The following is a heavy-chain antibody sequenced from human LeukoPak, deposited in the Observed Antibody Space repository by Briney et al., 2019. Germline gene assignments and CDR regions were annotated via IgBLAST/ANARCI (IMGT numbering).Heavy chain of an antibody. J-gene: IGHJ4*02. D-gene: IGHD3-10*01. V-gene: IGHV3-7*01. Sequence: PGGSLRLSCAASGFIFSTYWMSWVRQAPGKGLEWVANIKQDGSEKYHVGSVKGRFTISRDNAKSSLYLQMNSLRAEDTAVYYCARDHSGSGSYPYYFDYWGQGTLVTVSS. CDR1: GFIFSTYW. CDR3: ARDHSGSGSYPYYFDY. CDR2: IKQDGSEK.